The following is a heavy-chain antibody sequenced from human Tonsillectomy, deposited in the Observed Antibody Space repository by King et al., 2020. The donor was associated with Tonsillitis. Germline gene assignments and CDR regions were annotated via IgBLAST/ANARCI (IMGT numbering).Heavy chain of an antibody. D-gene: IGHD3-10*01. CDR3: ARDVGRFGELLSVY. Sequence: VQLVESGGGLVQPGGSLRLSCAASGFTFSTYWMSWVRQAPGKGLEWVANIKEDGSEKYYVDSVKGRFTISRDNAKNSLYLQMNSLRAEDTAVYYCARDVGRFGELLSVYWGQGTLVTVSS. V-gene: IGHV3-7*01. J-gene: IGHJ4*02. CDR2: IKEDGSEK. CDR1: GFTFSTYW.